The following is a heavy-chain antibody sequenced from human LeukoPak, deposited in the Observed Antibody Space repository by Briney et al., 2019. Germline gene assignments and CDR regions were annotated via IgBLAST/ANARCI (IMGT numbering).Heavy chain of an antibody. Sequence: GGSLRLSCAASGFTFSSHWMHWVRQAPGKGLVWVSRINSDGSSTSYADSVKGRFTISRDNAKNTLYLQMNSLRAEDTAVYYCARVLGDFWSGYYFDYWGQGTLVTVSS. J-gene: IGHJ4*02. CDR3: ARVLGDFWSGYYFDY. V-gene: IGHV3-74*01. CDR2: INSDGSST. D-gene: IGHD3-3*01. CDR1: GFTFSSHW.